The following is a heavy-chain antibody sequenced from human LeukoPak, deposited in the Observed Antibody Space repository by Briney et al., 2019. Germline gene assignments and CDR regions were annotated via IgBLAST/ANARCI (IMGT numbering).Heavy chain of an antibody. CDR3: ARDLRPLFLRGYSYGYPYYYYMDV. CDR2: INPNSGGT. Sequence: GASVKVSCKASGYTFTGYYMHWVRQAPGQGLEWMGWINPNSGGTNYAQKFQGRVTMTRDTSISTAYMELSRLRSDDTAVYYCARDLRPLFLRGYSYGYPYYYYMDVWGKGTTVTVSS. V-gene: IGHV1-2*02. J-gene: IGHJ6*03. CDR1: GYTFTGYY. D-gene: IGHD5-18*01.